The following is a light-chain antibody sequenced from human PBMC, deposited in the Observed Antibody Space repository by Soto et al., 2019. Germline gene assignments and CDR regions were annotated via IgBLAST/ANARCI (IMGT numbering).Light chain of an antibody. CDR1: QSISSY. Sequence: DIQMTQSPSSLSASVGDRVTITCRASQSISSYLNWYKQKPGKAPKLLIYAASSLQSGVPSRFSGSGSRTDFTLTISSLQPEDFGTYYGQQSYNTPRTYTFGQGTKLEIK. J-gene: IGKJ2*01. CDR2: AAS. V-gene: IGKV1-39*01. CDR3: QQSYNTPRTYT.